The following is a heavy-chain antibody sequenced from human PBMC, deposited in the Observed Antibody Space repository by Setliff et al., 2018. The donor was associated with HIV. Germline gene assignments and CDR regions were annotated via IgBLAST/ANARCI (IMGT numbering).Heavy chain of an antibody. V-gene: IGHV3-9*01. CDR2: ISWNSGSI. J-gene: IGHJ4*02. CDR3: ANQRRATDY. CDR1: GFTFDDYA. Sequence: GGSLRLSCAASGFTFDDYAMHWVRQAPGKGLEWVSGISWNSGSIGYADSVKGRFTISRDNAKNSLYLQMNSLRAEDTAVYYCANQRRATDYWGQGTLVTVSS. D-gene: IGHD5-12*01.